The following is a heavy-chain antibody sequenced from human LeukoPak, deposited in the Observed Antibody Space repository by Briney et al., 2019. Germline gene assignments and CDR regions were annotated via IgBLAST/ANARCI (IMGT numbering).Heavy chain of an antibody. CDR2: ISGSGASI. V-gene: IGHV3-23*01. CDR3: AKGKDSSSWLIDY. Sequence: PGGSLRLSCAASGFTFSSSPMSWVRQTGKGLEWLSGISGSGASIDYTDSVQGRFTISRDNSKNTLFLQMNRLRGEDTAVYYCAKGKDSSSWLIDYWGQGTLVTVSS. D-gene: IGHD6-13*01. J-gene: IGHJ4*02. CDR1: GFTFSSSP.